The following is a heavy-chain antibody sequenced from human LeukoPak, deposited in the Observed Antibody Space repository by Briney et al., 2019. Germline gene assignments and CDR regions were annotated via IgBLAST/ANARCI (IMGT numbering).Heavy chain of an antibody. V-gene: IGHV3-43*02. D-gene: IGHD6-19*01. CDR2: ISGDGGSR. Sequence: GGSLRLSCAVSGFTFDDYAMHWLRQAPGKGLEWASLISGDGGSRYYAGSVKGRFTVSRDNSKNSLYLQMTRLRAEYTAFYYCAKGADPLTWRMMTVAGTRFDFWGEGTLVTVSS. J-gene: IGHJ4*02. CDR3: AKGADPLTWRMMTVAGTRFDF. CDR1: GFTFDDYA.